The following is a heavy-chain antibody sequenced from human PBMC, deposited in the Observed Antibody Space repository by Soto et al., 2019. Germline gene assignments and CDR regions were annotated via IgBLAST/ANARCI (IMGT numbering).Heavy chain of an antibody. CDR2: ISGYNGNT. J-gene: IGHJ4*02. D-gene: IGHD3-22*01. V-gene: IGHV1-18*04. CDR1: GYTFTIYG. Sequence: QVQLVQSGAEVKKPGASVKVSCKAPGYTFTIYGISWVRQAPGQGLEWMGWISGYNGNTDYAQNLQDRVTLTTDASTSSVYMELRSLRSDDTAVDYCARVDYYDSSGYYGYWGQGTLITVSS. CDR3: ARVDYYDSSGYYGY.